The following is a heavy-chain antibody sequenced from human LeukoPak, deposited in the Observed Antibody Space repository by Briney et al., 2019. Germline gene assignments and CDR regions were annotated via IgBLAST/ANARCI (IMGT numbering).Heavy chain of an antibody. V-gene: IGHV4-59*01. CDR2: IYYSGST. J-gene: IGHJ6*03. Sequence: SETLSLTCTVSGGSISSYYWSWIRQPPGKGLEWIGYIYYSGSTNYNPSLKSRVTISVDTSKNLFSLKLSSVTAADTAVYYCARVKGRLYYYYYMDVWGKGTTVTVSS. CDR1: GGSISSYY. CDR3: ARVKGRLYYYYYMDV.